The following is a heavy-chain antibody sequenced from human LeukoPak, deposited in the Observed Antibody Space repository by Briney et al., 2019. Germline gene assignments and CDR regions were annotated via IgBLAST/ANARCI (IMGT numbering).Heavy chain of an antibody. V-gene: IGHV4-34*01. J-gene: IGHJ4*02. CDR2: INHSGSN. CDR1: GGSFSGYY. D-gene: IGHD3-10*01. Sequence: SETLSLTCAVYGGSFSGYYWSWVRQPPGKGLEWVGEINHSGSNNYNPYLKSRVTISVNTYKNQFSLKLISMTAAEPAVFYCARHEQPYSGSGSNFEYCGQGTLFTVSP. CDR3: ARHEQPYSGSGSNFEY.